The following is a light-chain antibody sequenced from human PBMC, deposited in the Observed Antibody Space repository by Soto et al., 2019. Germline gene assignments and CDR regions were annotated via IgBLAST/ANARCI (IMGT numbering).Light chain of an antibody. J-gene: IGLJ2*01. Sequence: QSALTQPASVSGSPGQSITISCTGSSSDVGGYNYVSWYQQHPGKAPKLMIFDVSNRPSGVSNRFSGSKSGNTASLTISGLQAEDEADYYCSPYTTSSTLYVLFGGGTKLTVL. CDR3: SPYTTSSTLYVL. CDR2: DVS. V-gene: IGLV2-14*01. CDR1: SSDVGGYNY.